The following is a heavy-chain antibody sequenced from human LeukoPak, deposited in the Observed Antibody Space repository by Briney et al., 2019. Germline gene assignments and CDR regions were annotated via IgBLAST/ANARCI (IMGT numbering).Heavy chain of an antibody. V-gene: IGHV1-46*01. D-gene: IGHD2-15*01. Sequence: ASVKVSCKASGYTFTSYYMHWVRQAPGQGLEWMGIINPSGGSTSYAQKFQGRVIMTRDTSTSTVYMELSSLRSEDTAVYYCASTGYCSGGSCYAGTDAFDIWGQGTMVTVSS. CDR2: INPSGGST. CDR1: GYTFTSYY. J-gene: IGHJ3*02. CDR3: ASTGYCSGGSCYAGTDAFDI.